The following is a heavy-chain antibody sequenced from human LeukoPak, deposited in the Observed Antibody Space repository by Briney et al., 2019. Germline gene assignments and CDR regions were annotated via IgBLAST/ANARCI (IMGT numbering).Heavy chain of an antibody. CDR3: ATHTYTGNPYSHYYMDV. D-gene: IGHD1-14*01. Sequence: SGRVSCKASGGTFSSYAISWVRQAPGQGLEWMGGISPIFGTANYAQKFQGRVTITADESRSTAYMERSSLRSGDTAGYYFATHTYTGNPYSHYYMDVWGKGTTVTVSS. CDR2: ISPIFGTA. J-gene: IGHJ6*03. V-gene: IGHV1-69*13. CDR1: GGTFSSYA.